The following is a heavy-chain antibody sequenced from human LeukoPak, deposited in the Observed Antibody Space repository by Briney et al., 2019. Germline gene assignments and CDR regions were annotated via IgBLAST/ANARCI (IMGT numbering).Heavy chain of an antibody. J-gene: IGHJ5*02. CDR3: ARDYGSGRRWFDP. V-gene: IGHV4-30-4*07. D-gene: IGHD3-10*01. Sequence: SQTLSLTCAVSGGSIRSDRYSWSWIRQPPGKGLEWIGYIYYSGSTYYNPSLKSRVTISVDTSKNQFSLKLSSVTAADTAVYYCARDYGSGRRWFDPWGQGTLVTVSS. CDR2: IYYSGST. CDR1: GGSIRSDRYS.